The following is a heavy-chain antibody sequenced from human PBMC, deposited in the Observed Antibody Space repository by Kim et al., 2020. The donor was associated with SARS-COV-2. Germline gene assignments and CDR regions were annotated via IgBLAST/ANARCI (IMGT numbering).Heavy chain of an antibody. Sequence: TCYADSARGRFTISRDNPKNALYLQMNSLRDEDTAVYYCAKYASGTYYNVWGQGTLITVSS. D-gene: IGHD3-10*01. CDR2: T. V-gene: IGHV3-23*01. J-gene: IGHJ4*02. CDR3: AKYASGTYYNV.